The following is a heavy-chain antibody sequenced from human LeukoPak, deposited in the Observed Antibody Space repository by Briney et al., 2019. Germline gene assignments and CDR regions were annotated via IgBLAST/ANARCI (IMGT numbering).Heavy chain of an antibody. CDR1: GDSINNYY. D-gene: IGHD3-3*01. CDR2: IYYSGST. J-gene: IGHJ4*02. V-gene: IGHV4-59*01. Sequence: SETLSLTCTVSGDSINNYYWSWIRQPPGKGLEWIGYIYYSGSTNYNASLKSRVTISVDTSKNQFSLKLTSVTAADTAVYYCARGRVALFDYWGQGTLVTVSS. CDR3: ARGRVALFDY.